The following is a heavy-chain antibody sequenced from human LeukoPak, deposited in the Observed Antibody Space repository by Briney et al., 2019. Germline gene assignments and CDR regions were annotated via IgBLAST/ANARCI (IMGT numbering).Heavy chain of an antibody. Sequence: SVKVSCKASGGTFSSYAISWVRQAPGQGLEWMGGIIPIFGTADYAQKFQGRVTITADESTSTAYMELSSLRSEDTAVYYCARGRWDDSSGYYVSWGQGTLVTVSS. CDR3: ARGRWDDSSGYYVS. CDR1: GGTFSSYA. CDR2: IIPIFGTA. D-gene: IGHD3-22*01. V-gene: IGHV1-69*13. J-gene: IGHJ4*02.